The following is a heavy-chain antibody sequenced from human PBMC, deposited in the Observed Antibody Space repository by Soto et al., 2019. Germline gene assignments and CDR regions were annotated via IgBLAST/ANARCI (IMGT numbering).Heavy chain of an antibody. V-gene: IGHV4-31*03. J-gene: IGHJ4*02. CDR2: IYYSGST. CDR1: GGSISSGGYY. Sequence: QVQLQESGPGLVKPSQTLSLTCTVSGGSISSGGYYWSWIRQHPGKGLEWIGYIYYSGSTYYNPSLKRRVIISVDTSKNQFYLKLSSVTAADTAVYYCARSGYSYGPNPLLYWGQGTLVTVSS. D-gene: IGHD5-18*01. CDR3: ARSGYSYGPNPLLY.